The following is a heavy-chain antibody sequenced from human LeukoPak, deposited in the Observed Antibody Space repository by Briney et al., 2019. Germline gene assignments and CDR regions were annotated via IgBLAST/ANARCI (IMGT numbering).Heavy chain of an antibody. CDR3: ARGGTAYDFWSGYPSGY. J-gene: IGHJ4*02. CDR2: INSDGSST. D-gene: IGHD3-3*01. Sequence: PGGSLRLSCAASGFTFSSYWMHWVRQAPGKGLVWFARINSDGSSTTSAASVKGRFTISRDHAKNTPNLQMTSMSADCTAVYYCARGGTAYDFWSGYPSGYWGQGTLVTVSS. CDR1: GFTFSSYW. V-gene: IGHV3-74*01.